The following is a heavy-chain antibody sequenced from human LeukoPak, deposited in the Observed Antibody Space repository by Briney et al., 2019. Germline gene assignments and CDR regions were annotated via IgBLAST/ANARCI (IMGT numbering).Heavy chain of an antibody. J-gene: IGHJ5*02. V-gene: IGHV4-61*02. Sequence: SQTLSLTCTVSGGSISSGSYYWSWIRQPAGKGLEWIGRIYTSGSTNYNPSLKSRVTISVDTSKNQFSLKLSSVTAADTAVYYCARGRVRWFDPWGQGTLVTVSS. CDR2: IYTSGST. CDR3: ARGRVRWFDP. CDR1: GGSISSGSYY.